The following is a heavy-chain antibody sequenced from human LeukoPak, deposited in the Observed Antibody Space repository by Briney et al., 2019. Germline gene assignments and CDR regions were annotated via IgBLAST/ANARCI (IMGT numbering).Heavy chain of an antibody. Sequence: ASVKVSCETSGYDFTSVGITWVRRAPGQGLEWMGWIRRYNGNARYAQKFQGRVAMTTDTSTTTAYMELRGLRFNDTAVYYCARAGPGSGWYFDYWGQGTLVTVSS. D-gene: IGHD6-19*01. CDR2: IRRYNGNA. V-gene: IGHV1-18*01. J-gene: IGHJ4*02. CDR1: GYDFTSVG. CDR3: ARAGPGSGWYFDY.